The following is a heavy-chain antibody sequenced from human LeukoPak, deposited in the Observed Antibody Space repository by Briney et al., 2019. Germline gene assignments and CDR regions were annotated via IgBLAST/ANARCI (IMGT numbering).Heavy chain of an antibody. J-gene: IGHJ4*02. CDR3: ARRYCSGGSCYSDY. Sequence: PGGSLRLSCAASGFTFRSYGLHWVRQAPGKGLEWVAVISYDGGNNADSVKGRFTISRDNAQNSLYLHMNSLRVEDTAVYYCARRYCSGGSCYSDYWGQGILVTVSS. D-gene: IGHD2-15*01. V-gene: IGHV3-30*03. CDR2: ISYDGGN. CDR1: GFTFRSYG.